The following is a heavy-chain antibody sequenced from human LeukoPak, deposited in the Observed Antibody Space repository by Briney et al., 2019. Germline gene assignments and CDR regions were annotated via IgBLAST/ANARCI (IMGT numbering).Heavy chain of an antibody. CDR2: FDPEDGET. Sequence: ASVKVSCKGSGGTFSSYAISWVRQAPGKGLEWMGGFDPEDGETIYAQKFQGRVTMTEDTSTDTAYMELSSLRSEDTAVYYCATDLGVYCSGGSCYHYWGQGTLVTVSS. CDR3: ATDLGVYCSGGSCYHY. CDR1: GGTFSSYA. D-gene: IGHD2-15*01. V-gene: IGHV1-24*01. J-gene: IGHJ4*02.